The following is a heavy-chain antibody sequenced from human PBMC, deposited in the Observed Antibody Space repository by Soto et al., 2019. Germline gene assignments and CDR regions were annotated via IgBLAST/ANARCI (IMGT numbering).Heavy chain of an antibody. J-gene: IGHJ5*02. CDR2: INPNSGGT. CDR1: GYAFTGYY. CDR3: ARVHGPFDP. Sequence: ASVKVSCRASGYAFTGYYRHWVRQAPGQGLEWMGWINPNSGGTDYAQKFQGRVTMTRDTSISTAYMELSRLRSDDTAVYYCARVHGPFDPWGQGTLVTVSS. V-gene: IGHV1-2*02.